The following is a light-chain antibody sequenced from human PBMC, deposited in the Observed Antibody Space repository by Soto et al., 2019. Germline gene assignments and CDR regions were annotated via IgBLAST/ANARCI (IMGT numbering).Light chain of an antibody. CDR2: AAS. V-gene: IGKV1-39*01. Sequence: DIQMTQSPSSLSASVGDRVTITCRASESISSSLNWYQQKPGKAPKLLIYAASSLQSGVPSRFSGSGSGTEFTLTISSLQAEDSAAYYCQQTYSTPWTFGQGTKAEIK. CDR1: ESISSS. CDR3: QQTYSTPWT. J-gene: IGKJ1*01.